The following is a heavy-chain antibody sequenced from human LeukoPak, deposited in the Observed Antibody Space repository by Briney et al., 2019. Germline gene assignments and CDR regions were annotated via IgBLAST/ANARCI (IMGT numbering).Heavy chain of an antibody. J-gene: IGHJ4*02. CDR3: ARDFIVGAPPGRD. Sequence: GGSLRLSCAASGFTFSTYSMNWVRQAPGQGLEWISYINSISSTIHYADSVKGRFTISRDNAKNSLYLQMNSLRAEDTAVYYCARDFIVGAPPGRDWGQGTLVTVSS. D-gene: IGHD1-26*01. CDR1: GFTFSTYS. V-gene: IGHV3-48*01. CDR2: INSISSTI.